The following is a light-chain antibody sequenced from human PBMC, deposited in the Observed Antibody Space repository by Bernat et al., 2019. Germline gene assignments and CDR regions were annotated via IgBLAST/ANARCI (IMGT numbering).Light chain of an antibody. V-gene: IGKV3-11*01. J-gene: IGKJ4*01. Sequence: IVLTQSPATLSLSPGERATLSCRASHSVSRDLAWYQHIPGQAPRRLIHDASKRATGVPARFSGSGSGTDFSLTISSLEPEAFAVYYCQQRSNWVTFGGGTKVEIK. CDR1: HSVSRD. CDR2: DAS. CDR3: QQRSNWVT.